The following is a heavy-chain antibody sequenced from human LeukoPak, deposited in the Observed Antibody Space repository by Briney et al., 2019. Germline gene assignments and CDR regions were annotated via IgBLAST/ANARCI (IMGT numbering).Heavy chain of an antibody. CDR3: ATTTIRLGY. V-gene: IGHV4-39*07. Sequence: PSETLSLTCTVSGGSISSSSHYWGWIRQPPGKGLEWIGSMYYRGSTYHNPSLKSRVTISVDTSKNQFSLKLSSVTAADTAVYYCATTTIRLGYWGQGTLVTVAS. J-gene: IGHJ4*02. CDR1: GGSISSSSHY. D-gene: IGHD1-26*01. CDR2: MYYRGST.